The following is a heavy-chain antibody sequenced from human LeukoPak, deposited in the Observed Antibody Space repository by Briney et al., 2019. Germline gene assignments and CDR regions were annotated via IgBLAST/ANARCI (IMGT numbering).Heavy chain of an antibody. J-gene: IGHJ4*02. D-gene: IGHD4-11*01. V-gene: IGHV3-15*01. CDR1: GFTFSTYI. CDR2: IKSKTDGGTT. CDR3: TTDLEYSNYEDY. Sequence: GGSLRLSCAASGFTFSTYIMNWVRQAPGKGLEWVGRIKSKTDGGTTDYAAPVKGRFTISRDDSKNTLYLQMNSLKTEDTAVYYCTTDLEYSNYEDYWGQGTLVTVSS.